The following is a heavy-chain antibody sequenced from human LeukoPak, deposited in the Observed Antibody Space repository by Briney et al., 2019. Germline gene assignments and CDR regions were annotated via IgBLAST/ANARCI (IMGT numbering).Heavy chain of an antibody. J-gene: IGHJ4*02. V-gene: IGHV3-11*01. CDR2: ISGSGSTI. CDR1: GFTFSDYY. D-gene: IGHD2-2*01. CDR3: ARESPPAANFDY. Sequence: PGGSLRLSCAASGFTFSDYYMSWIRQAPGKGLEWVSYISGSGSTIYYADSVKGRFTISRDNAKNSLYLQMNSLRAEDTAVYYCARESPPAANFDYWGQGTLVTVSS.